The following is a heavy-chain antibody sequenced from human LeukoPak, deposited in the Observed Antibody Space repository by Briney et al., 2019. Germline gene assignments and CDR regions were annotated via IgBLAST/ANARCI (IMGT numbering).Heavy chain of an antibody. J-gene: IGHJ4*02. V-gene: IGHV4-59*01. CDR2: IYYSGST. CDR3: ARGRVAVAGTRGYYFDY. CDR1: GVSISSYY. D-gene: IGHD6-19*01. Sequence: SETLSLTCTVSGVSISSYYWSWIRQPPGKGLEWIGYIYYSGSTNYNPSLKSRVTISVDTSKNQFSLKLSSVTAADTAVYYCARGRVAVAGTRGYYFDYWGQGTLVTVSS.